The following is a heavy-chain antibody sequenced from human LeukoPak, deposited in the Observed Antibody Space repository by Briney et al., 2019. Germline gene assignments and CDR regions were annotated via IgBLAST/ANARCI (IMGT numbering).Heavy chain of an antibody. CDR3: ARDVAYSAFDY. D-gene: IGHD2-21*01. CDR2: IRPDGSEG. V-gene: IGHV3-7*01. Sequence: GGSLRLSCTTSGITFSNSWMSWVRQAPGKGLEWVATIRPDGSEGYYADSVRGRFTISRDNSKNSFYLQMSSLRAEDTGVFYCARDVAYSAFDYWGQGTLVTVSS. J-gene: IGHJ4*02. CDR1: GITFSNSW.